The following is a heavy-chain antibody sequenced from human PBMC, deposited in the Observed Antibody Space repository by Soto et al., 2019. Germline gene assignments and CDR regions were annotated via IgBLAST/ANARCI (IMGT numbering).Heavy chain of an antibody. CDR1: GFTFSIYS. CDR2: ISSSSSYI. V-gene: IGHV3-21*01. J-gene: IGHJ4*02. CDR3: ASDEDEGHFDY. Sequence: EVQLVESGGGLVKPGGSLRLSCAASGFTFSIYSKNWVRQSPGKGLEWVSSISSSSSYIYYADSVKGRFTISRDNAKNSLYLQMNSLRAEDTAVYYCASDEDEGHFDYWGQGTLVTVSS.